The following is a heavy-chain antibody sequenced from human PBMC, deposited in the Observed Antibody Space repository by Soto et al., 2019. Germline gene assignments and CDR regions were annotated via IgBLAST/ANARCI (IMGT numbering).Heavy chain of an antibody. D-gene: IGHD3-3*01. CDR3: ARVGYDFWSGYYNWFDP. CDR2: IYYSANT. CDR1: GGSISISSYC. J-gene: IGHJ5*02. V-gene: IGHV4-39*07. Sequence: PSETLSLTCTVSGGSISISSYCWGWIRQPPGKGREWIGSIYYSANTYYSPSLKSRGTISGDTSKNQFSLKLSSVTAADTAVYYCARVGYDFWSGYYNWFDPWGQGTLVTVSS.